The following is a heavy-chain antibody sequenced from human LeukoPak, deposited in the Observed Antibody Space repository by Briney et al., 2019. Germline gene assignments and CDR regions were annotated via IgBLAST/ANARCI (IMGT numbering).Heavy chain of an antibody. D-gene: IGHD5-24*01. J-gene: IGHJ4*02. Sequence: SETLSLTCTVSGGSISSYYWSWIRQPPGKGLEWIGYIYYSGSTNYNPSLKSRVTISVDTSKNQFSLKLSSVTAADTAVYYCARAPVEIATYFDYWGPGTLVTVSS. CDR3: ARAPVEIATYFDY. CDR2: IYYSGST. CDR1: GGSISSYY. V-gene: IGHV4-59*01.